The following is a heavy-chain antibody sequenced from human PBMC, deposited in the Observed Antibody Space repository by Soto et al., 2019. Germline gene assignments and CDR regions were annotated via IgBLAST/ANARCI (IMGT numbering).Heavy chain of an antibody. D-gene: IGHD3-9*01. CDR3: AGALYDILTGSIFDY. J-gene: IGHJ4*02. CDR2: IYTSGST. Sequence: SETLSLTCPVSGGSISSYYWSWIRQPAGKGLEWIGRIYTSGSTNYNPSLKSRLTMSLDTSKNQFSLKLSSVTAADTAVYYCAGALYDILTGSIFDYWGQGTLVTVS. V-gene: IGHV4-4*07. CDR1: GGSISSYY.